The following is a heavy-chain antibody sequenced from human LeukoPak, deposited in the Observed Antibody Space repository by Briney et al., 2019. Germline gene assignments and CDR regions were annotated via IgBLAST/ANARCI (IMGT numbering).Heavy chain of an antibody. CDR2: INPNSGCT. Sequence: ASVKVSCKASGYTFTGYYMHWVRQAPGQGLEWMGWINPNSGCTNYAQKFQGRVTMTRDTSISTAYMELSRLRSDDTAVYYCARDSSGGYAPYYEIYYWGQGTLVTVSS. J-gene: IGHJ4*02. V-gene: IGHV1-2*02. CDR1: GYTFTGYY. CDR3: ARDSSGGYAPYYEIYY. D-gene: IGHD3-9*01.